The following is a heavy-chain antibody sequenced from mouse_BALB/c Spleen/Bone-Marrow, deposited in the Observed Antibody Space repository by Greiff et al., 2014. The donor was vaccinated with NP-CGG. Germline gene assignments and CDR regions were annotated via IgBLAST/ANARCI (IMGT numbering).Heavy chain of an antibody. CDR2: INPYNGDT. J-gene: IGHJ4*01. D-gene: IGHD1-1*01. Sequence: VQLQQSGPELVKPGASVKISCKASGYSFTGYFMNWVMQGHGKSLEWIGRINPYNGDTFYNQKFKGKATLTVDKSSSTAHMELRSLASEDSAVYYCAREGYYYGSSYGNAMDYWGQGTSVTVSS. CDR1: GYSFTGYF. CDR3: AREGYYYGSSYGNAMDY. V-gene: IGHV1-20*02.